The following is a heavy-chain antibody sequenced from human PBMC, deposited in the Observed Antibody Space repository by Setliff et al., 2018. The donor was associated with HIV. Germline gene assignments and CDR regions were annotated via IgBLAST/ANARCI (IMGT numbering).Heavy chain of an antibody. CDR1: GFTFSNYA. J-gene: IGHJ4*02. CDR3: AKGGYGGSYYVAGY. V-gene: IGHV3-23*01. D-gene: IGHD1-26*01. CDR2: ISGNGGKT. Sequence: GESLKISCAASGFTFSNYAMAWVRQAPGKGLEWVSVISGNGGKTYFADSVKGRFTIARDNSKNTVSLQMTNLGTGDTAVYYCAKGGYGGSYYVAGYWGQGTLVTVSS.